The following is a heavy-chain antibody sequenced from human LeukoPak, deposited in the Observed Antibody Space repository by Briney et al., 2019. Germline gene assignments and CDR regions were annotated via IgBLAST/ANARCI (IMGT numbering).Heavy chain of an antibody. J-gene: IGHJ4*02. Sequence: QPGGSRRLSCAASGFTFSIYAMSWVRQAPGKWLEWVSAISGSGGSTYYADSVKGRFTISRDNSKNTLYLQMNSLRAEDTAVYYCAKAIYTAMGTVDYWGQGTLVTVSS. D-gene: IGHD5-18*01. V-gene: IGHV3-23*01. CDR3: AKAIYTAMGTVDY. CDR1: GFTFSIYA. CDR2: ISGSGGST.